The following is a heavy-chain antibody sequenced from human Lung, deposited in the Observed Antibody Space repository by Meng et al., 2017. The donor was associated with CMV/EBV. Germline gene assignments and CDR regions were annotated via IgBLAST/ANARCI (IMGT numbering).Heavy chain of an antibody. V-gene: IGHV3-30*02. J-gene: IGHJ5*02. Sequence: GESLKISCAASGYSFSSYGMHWVRQAPGKGLEWVAFIRYDATNKYYADSVQGRFSISRHNSMNTVYLQMHSLRAEDTAVYYCAKEEGGSYQVYNWFDPWGQGXLVTVSS. CDR1: GYSFSSYG. CDR3: AKEEGGSYQVYNWFDP. D-gene: IGHD1-26*01. CDR2: IRYDATNK.